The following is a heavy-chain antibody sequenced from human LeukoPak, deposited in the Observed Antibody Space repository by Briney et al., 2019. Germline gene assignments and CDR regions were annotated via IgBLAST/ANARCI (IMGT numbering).Heavy chain of an antibody. J-gene: IGHJ3*02. Sequence: PGGSLRLPCAASGFTFSDYYMSWIRQAPGKGLEWVSYISDSGTTKYYADSVKGRFTISRDNAKKFLFLQMNSLRAEDTAVYYCARAGYALDGGAFDIWGQGTVITVSS. CDR2: ISDSGTTK. D-gene: IGHD2-2*01. V-gene: IGHV3-11*01. CDR3: ARAGYALDGGAFDI. CDR1: GFTFSDYY.